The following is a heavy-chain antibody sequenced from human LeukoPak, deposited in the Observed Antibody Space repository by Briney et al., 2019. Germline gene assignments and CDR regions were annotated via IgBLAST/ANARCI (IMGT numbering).Heavy chain of an antibody. CDR1: GFTFSTYA. J-gene: IGHJ4*02. V-gene: IGHV3-23*01. D-gene: IGHD1-26*01. CDR3: AKEEWELREEVYFDY. Sequence: AGGSLRLSCAASGFTFSTYAMSWVRQAPGKGLEWVSTVSGSGGSTYYADSVKGRFTISRDNSKNTLYLQMNSLRAEDTAVYYCAKEEWELREEVYFDYWGQGTLVTVSS. CDR2: VSGSGGST.